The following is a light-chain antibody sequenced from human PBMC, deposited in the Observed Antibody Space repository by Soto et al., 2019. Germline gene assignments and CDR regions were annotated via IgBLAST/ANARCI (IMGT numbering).Light chain of an antibody. CDR1: RSNIGSNA. J-gene: IGLJ2*01. CDR3: AAWDDSLSGFVV. CDR2: SDN. Sequence: QSLLTQSPSASGTPGQSVTISCSGSRSNIGSNAVNWYQQLPGTAPKLLIYSDNQRPSGVPERFSGSKSGTSASLVISGLQSEDEADYYCAAWDDSLSGFVVFGGGTKLTVL. V-gene: IGLV1-44*01.